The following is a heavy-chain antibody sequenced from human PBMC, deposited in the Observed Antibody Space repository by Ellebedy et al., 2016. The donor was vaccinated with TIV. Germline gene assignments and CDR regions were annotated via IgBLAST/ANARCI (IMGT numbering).Heavy chain of an antibody. CDR3: ASRIAAADTMGALGMDV. Sequence: SETLSLTXTVSGGSISSYYWSWIRQPAGKGLEWIGRIYTSGSTNYNPSLKSRVTMSVDTSKNQFSLKLSSVTAADTAVYYCASRIAAADTMGALGMDVWGQGTTVTVSS. J-gene: IGHJ6*02. CDR2: IYTSGST. V-gene: IGHV4-4*07. CDR1: GGSISSYY. D-gene: IGHD6-13*01.